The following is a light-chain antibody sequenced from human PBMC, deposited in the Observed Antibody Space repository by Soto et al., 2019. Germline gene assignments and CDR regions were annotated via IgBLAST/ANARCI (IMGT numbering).Light chain of an antibody. J-gene: IGLJ2*01. Sequence: QSALTKPASVSGSPGQSITISCTGTSSDVGGHNFVSWYQQHPGRAPKLMIYDVRNRPSGVSNRFSGSKSANTAFLTISGLQAEDEADYYCSSYSSSGTLVFGGGTKLTVL. CDR3: SSYSSSGTLV. V-gene: IGLV2-14*01. CDR2: DVR. CDR1: SSDVGGHNF.